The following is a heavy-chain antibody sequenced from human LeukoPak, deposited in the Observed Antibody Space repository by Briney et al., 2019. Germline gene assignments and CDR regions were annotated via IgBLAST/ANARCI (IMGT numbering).Heavy chain of an antibody. CDR3: ARAAAGTSLFDY. D-gene: IGHD6-13*01. Sequence: ASVKVSCKASEYTFTGYYMHWVRQAPGQGLEWMGWINPNSGGTNYAQKFQGRVTMTRDTSISTAYMELSRLTSDDTAFYYCARAAAGTSLFDYWVQGTLVTVSS. CDR2: INPNSGGT. V-gene: IGHV1-2*02. CDR1: EYTFTGYY. J-gene: IGHJ4*02.